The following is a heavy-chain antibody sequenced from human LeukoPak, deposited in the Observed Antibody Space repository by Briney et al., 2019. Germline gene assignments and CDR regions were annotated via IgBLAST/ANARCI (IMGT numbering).Heavy chain of an antibody. CDR3: AREVVAKTYYYDSSGFPDAFDI. Sequence: GGSLRLSCAASGFTFSSYSMNWVRQAPGKGLEWVSSISSSSSYVYYADSVKGRFTISRDNAKNSLYLQMNSLRAEDTAVYYCAREVVAKTYYYDSSGFPDAFDIWGQGTMVTVSS. V-gene: IGHV3-21*01. J-gene: IGHJ3*02. CDR2: ISSSSSYV. D-gene: IGHD3-22*01. CDR1: GFTFSSYS.